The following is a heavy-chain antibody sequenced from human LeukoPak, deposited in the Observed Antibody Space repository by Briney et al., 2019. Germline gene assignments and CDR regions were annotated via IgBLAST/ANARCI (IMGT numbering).Heavy chain of an antibody. CDR3: ARDLPITMVRGVIGLAFDI. J-gene: IGHJ3*02. CDR1: GYTFTSYG. D-gene: IGHD3-10*01. V-gene: IGHV1-18*01. Sequence: ASVKVSCKASGYTFTSYGISWVRQAPGQGLEWMGWISAYNGNTNYAQKLQGRVTMTTDTPTSTAYMELRSLRSDDTAVYYCARDLPITMVRGVIGLAFDIWGQGIMVTVSS. CDR2: ISAYNGNT.